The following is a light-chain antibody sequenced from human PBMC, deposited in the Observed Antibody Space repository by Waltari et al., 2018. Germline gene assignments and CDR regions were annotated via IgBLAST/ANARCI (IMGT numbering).Light chain of an antibody. CDR3: CSYANSKWV. J-gene: IGLJ3*02. CDR1: RSDVGGYGY. V-gene: IGLV2-11*01. Sequence: QSVLTQPRSVSGSPGQSVAISCTGTRSDVGGYGYASWDQQYPGKAPKVMIYGIYKRPSGVPDRFSGSKSGNTASLSISGLQAEDEADYYCCSYANSKWVFGGGTKLTVL. CDR2: GIY.